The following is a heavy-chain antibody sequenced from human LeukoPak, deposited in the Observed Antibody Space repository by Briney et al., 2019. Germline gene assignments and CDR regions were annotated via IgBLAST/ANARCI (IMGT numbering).Heavy chain of an antibody. J-gene: IGHJ4*02. CDR1: GGSISSGSYY. CDR3: AGDFWSGYYFRD. D-gene: IGHD3-3*01. V-gene: IGHV4-39*07. Sequence: PSETLSLTCTVSGGSISSGSYYWSWIRQPPGKGLEWIGEINHSGSTNYNPSLKSRVTISVDTSKNQFSLKLSSVTAADTAVYYCAGDFWSGYYFRDWGQGTLVTVSS. CDR2: INHSGST.